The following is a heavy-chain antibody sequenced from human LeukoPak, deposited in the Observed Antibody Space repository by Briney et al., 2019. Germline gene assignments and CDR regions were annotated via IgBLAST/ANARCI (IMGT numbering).Heavy chain of an antibody. J-gene: IGHJ4*02. V-gene: IGHV4-4*07. CDR1: GASISNYY. CDR3: AGATWGSGYFDY. CDR2: LYTSGGI. D-gene: IGHD7-27*01. Sequence: SETLSLTCTVSGASISNYYWSWIRQPAGKGLEWIGRLYTSGGINFNPSLKSRITMSVDTSKNQFSLRLSSVTAADTAVYYCAGATWGSGYFDYWGQGTLVTVSS.